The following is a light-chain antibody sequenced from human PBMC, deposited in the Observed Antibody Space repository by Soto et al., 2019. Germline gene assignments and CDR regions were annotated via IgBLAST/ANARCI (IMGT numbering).Light chain of an antibody. Sequence: AIQMTQSPSSLSASVGDRVTITCRASQDISNDLGWYQQKPGKAPKLLIYAASSLQTGVPSRFSGSGSGTDCTLTISSLQPEDFATYYCLQDYRYPPWTFGQGTKVEIK. J-gene: IGKJ1*01. CDR1: QDISND. CDR3: LQDYRYPPWT. V-gene: IGKV1-6*01. CDR2: AAS.